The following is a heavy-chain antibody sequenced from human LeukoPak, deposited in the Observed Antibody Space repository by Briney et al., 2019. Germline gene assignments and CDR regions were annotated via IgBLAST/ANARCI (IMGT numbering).Heavy chain of an antibody. Sequence: PSETLSLTCTVSGGSISSYYWSWIRQPPGKGLEWIGYIHYSGSTNYNPSLKSRVTISVDTSKNQFSLKLSSVTAADTAVYYCARVGIVGATMIDYWGQGTLVTVSS. CDR1: GGSISSYY. V-gene: IGHV4-59*01. CDR2: IHYSGST. D-gene: IGHD1-26*01. CDR3: ARVGIVGATMIDY. J-gene: IGHJ4*02.